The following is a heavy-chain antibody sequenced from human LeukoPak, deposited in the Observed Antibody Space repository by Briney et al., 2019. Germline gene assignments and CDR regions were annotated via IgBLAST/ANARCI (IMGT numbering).Heavy chain of an antibody. CDR1: GGSFSGYY. J-gene: IGHJ5*02. CDR3: ARDLYGSGQPNWFDP. D-gene: IGHD3-10*01. V-gene: IGHV4-34*01. Sequence: SETLSLTCAVYGGSFSGYYWSWIRQPPGKGLEWIGEINHSGSTNYNPSLKSRVTISVDTSKNQFSLKLSSVTAADTAVYYCARDLYGSGQPNWFDPWGQGTLVTVSS. CDR2: INHSGST.